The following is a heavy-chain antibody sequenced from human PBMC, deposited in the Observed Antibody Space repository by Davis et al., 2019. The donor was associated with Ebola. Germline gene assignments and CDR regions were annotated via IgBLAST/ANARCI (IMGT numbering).Heavy chain of an antibody. J-gene: IGHJ4*02. CDR3: AKDIGSGIQIAAAGYDY. CDR1: GFTFDDYA. V-gene: IGHV3-9*01. Sequence: PGGSLRLSCAASGFTFDDYAMHWVRQAPGKGLEWVSGISWNSGSIGYADSVKGRFTISRDNAKNSLYLQMNSLRAEDTALYYCAKDIGSGIQIAAAGYDYWGQGTLVTVSS. D-gene: IGHD6-13*01. CDR2: ISWNSGSI.